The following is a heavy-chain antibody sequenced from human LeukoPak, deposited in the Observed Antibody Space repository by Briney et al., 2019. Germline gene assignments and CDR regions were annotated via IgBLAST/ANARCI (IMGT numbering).Heavy chain of an antibody. J-gene: IGHJ3*02. V-gene: IGHV3-7*01. CDR3: ARLVLITMARVFDI. D-gene: IGHD3-22*01. CDR2: IKQDGSEK. Sequence: GGSLRLSCAASVFIFSSYWMSWVRQAPGKGLEWVANIKQDGSEKYYVDSVKGRFTIPRDNAKISLYLQMNSLKAEDTAVYYCARLVLITMARVFDIWGQGTMVTVSS. CDR1: VFIFSSYW.